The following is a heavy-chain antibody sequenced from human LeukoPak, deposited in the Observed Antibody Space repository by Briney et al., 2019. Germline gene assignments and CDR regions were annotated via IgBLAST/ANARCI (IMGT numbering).Heavy chain of an antibody. D-gene: IGHD5-24*01. CDR3: ERVSRRYSYGNIDY. CDR1: GGCFSGYY. CDR2: INHSGST. V-gene: IGHV4-34*01. J-gene: IGHJ4*02. Sequence: PSETLSLTRAVYGGCFSGYYWSWIRQPPGKGLEWIGEINHSGSTNYNPSLKSRVTISVDTSKKQFSLKLSSVTAADTAVYYCERVSRRYSYGNIDYWGKGTMVTVSS.